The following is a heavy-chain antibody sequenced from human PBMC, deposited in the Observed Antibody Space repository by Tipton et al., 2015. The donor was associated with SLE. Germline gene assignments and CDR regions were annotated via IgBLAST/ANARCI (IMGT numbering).Heavy chain of an antibody. CDR3: ASTLRLDV. Sequence: SLRLSCSTSGFTFSHYAMHWVRQAPGKGLECVSTISSNGGITYYADSVKGRFTISRDNSKNTLYLQMNSLRAEDTAVYYCASTLRLDVWGQGTTVTVSS. D-gene: IGHD4-17*01. CDR1: GFTFSHYA. CDR2: ISSNGGIT. J-gene: IGHJ6*02. V-gene: IGHV3-64*04.